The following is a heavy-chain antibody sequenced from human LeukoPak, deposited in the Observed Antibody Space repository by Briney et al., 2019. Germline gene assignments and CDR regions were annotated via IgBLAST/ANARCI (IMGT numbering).Heavy chain of an antibody. D-gene: IGHD1-26*01. Sequence: GGSLRLSCAASGFTFSDYYMSWIRQAPGKGLEWVSYISSSGSTIYYADSVKGRFTISRDNAKNSLYLQMNSPRAEDTAVYYCARDSGLGVGATLRTFDYWGQGTLVTVSS. CDR1: GFTFSDYY. J-gene: IGHJ4*02. CDR2: ISSSGSTI. CDR3: ARDSGLGVGATLRTFDY. V-gene: IGHV3-11*01.